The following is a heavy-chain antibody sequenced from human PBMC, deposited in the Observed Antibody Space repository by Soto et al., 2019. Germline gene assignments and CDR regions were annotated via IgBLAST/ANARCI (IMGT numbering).Heavy chain of an antibody. J-gene: IGHJ4*02. D-gene: IGHD3-22*01. V-gene: IGHV4-59*03. CDR2: IYYSGST. CDR1: GGSISSYY. Sequence: SETLSLTCTVSGGSISSYYWSWIRQPPGKGLEWIGYIYYSGSTNYNPSLKSRVTMTEDTSTDTAYMELSSLRSEDTAVYYCATQDYYDSSGYYYVYWGQGTLVTVSS. CDR3: ATQDYYDSSGYYYVY.